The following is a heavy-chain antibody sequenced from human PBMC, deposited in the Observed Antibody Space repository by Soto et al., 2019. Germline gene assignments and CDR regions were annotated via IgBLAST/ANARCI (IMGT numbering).Heavy chain of an antibody. V-gene: IGHV3-33*01. CDR1: GFTFSSYG. Sequence: GGSLRLSCAASGFTFSSYGMHRVRQAPGKGLEWVAVIWYDGSNKYYADSVKGRFTISRDNSKNTLYLQMNSLRAEDTAVYYCARGQPHGVWGSYPSGGYYYYGMDVWGQGTTVTVSS. D-gene: IGHD3-16*02. J-gene: IGHJ6*02. CDR3: ARGQPHGVWGSYPSGGYYYYGMDV. CDR2: IWYDGSNK.